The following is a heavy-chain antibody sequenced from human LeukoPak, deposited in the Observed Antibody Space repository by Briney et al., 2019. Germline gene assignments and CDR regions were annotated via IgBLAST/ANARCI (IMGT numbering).Heavy chain of an antibody. J-gene: IGHJ5*02. CDR3: ARVVGQSGYDFGWFDP. CDR2: IIPIFGTA. Sequence: SVKVSCKASGGTFSSYAISWVRQAPGQGLEWMGGIIPIFGTANYAQKFQGRVTITTDESTSTAYMELSSLRSEDTAVYYCARVVGQSGYDFGWFDPWGQGTLVTVPS. CDR1: GGTFSSYA. D-gene: IGHD5-12*01. V-gene: IGHV1-69*05.